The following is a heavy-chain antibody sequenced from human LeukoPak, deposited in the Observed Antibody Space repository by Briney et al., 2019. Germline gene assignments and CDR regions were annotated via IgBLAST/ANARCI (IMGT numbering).Heavy chain of an antibody. CDR2: IIPILGIA. CDR3: ARDRQQWLAANWFDP. J-gene: IGHJ5*02. D-gene: IGHD6-19*01. Sequence: GSSVKVSCKASGGTFSSYAISWVRQAPGQGLEWMGRIIPILGIANYAQKFQGRVTITADKSTSTAYMELSSLRSEDTAVYYCARDRQQWLAANWFDPWGQGTLVTVSS. CDR1: GGTFSSYA. V-gene: IGHV1-69*04.